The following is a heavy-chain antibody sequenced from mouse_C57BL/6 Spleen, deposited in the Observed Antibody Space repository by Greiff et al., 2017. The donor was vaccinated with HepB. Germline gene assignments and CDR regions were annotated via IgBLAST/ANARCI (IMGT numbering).Heavy chain of an antibody. D-gene: IGHD2-3*01. CDR2: IHPNSGST. CDR1: GYTFTSYW. V-gene: IGHV1-64*01. Sequence: QVQLQQPGAELVKPGASVKLSCKASGYTFTSYWMHWVKQRPGQGLEWIGMIHPNSGSTNYNEKFKSKATLTVDKSSSTAYMQLISLTSEDSAVYYCARIDGYYVTPIDYWGQGTTLTVSS. J-gene: IGHJ2*01. CDR3: ARIDGYYVTPIDY.